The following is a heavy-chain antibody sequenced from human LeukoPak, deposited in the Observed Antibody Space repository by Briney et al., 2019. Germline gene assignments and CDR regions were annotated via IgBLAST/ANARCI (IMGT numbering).Heavy chain of an antibody. J-gene: IGHJ4*02. Sequence: PGGSLRLSCAASGYTFSSYAMSWVRQAPGKGLEWVSAISGSGGSTYYADSVKGRFTISRDNSKNTLYLQMNSLRAEDTAVYYCAKDEGSSWYSPFDYWGQGTLVTVSS. D-gene: IGHD6-13*01. CDR2: ISGSGGST. CDR1: GYTFSSYA. V-gene: IGHV3-23*01. CDR3: AKDEGSSWYSPFDY.